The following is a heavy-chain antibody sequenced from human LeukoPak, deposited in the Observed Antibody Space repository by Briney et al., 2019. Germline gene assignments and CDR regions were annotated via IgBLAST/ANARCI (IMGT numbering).Heavy chain of an antibody. CDR3: ARTSSALLDY. Sequence: GGSLRLSCAASGFTFSEYYMSWIRQAPGKGLEWISYISASGSGIQYADSVKGRFTISRDNAKNSLFLQMNSLRAEDTAVYYCARTSSALLDYWGQGTLVTVSS. CDR1: GFTFSEYY. V-gene: IGHV3-11*04. D-gene: IGHD3-16*01. J-gene: IGHJ4*02. CDR2: ISASGSGI.